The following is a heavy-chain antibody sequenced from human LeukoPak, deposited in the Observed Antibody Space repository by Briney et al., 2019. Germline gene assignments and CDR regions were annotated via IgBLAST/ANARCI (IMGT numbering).Heavy chain of an antibody. J-gene: IGHJ4*02. D-gene: IGHD3-3*01. CDR2: ISSSSSYI. Sequence: GGSLRLSCAASGFTFSNYSMNWVRQAPGKGLEWVSSISSSSSYIYYADSVKGRFTISRDNAKNSLYLQMNSLRAEDTAVYYCAREVTHYDFWSGYRWGQGTLVTVSS. V-gene: IGHV3-21*01. CDR3: AREVTHYDFWSGYR. CDR1: GFTFSNYS.